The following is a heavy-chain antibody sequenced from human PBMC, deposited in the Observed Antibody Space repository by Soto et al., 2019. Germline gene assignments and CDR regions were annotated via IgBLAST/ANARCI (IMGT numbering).Heavy chain of an antibody. J-gene: IGHJ4*02. CDR1: GLTFSASY. V-gene: IGHV3-7*01. D-gene: IGHD4-17*01. Sequence: EVQLVESGGGLVQPGGSLRLDCAASGLTFSASYMSWVRQPLGKGLEWVAIINGDGSQQTYVDSVKGRFTISRDNAKNSLFLQMNSLLVEDTAVYYCARDPAHGAMDYWGQGALVTVSS. CDR3: ARDPAHGAMDY. CDR2: INGDGSQQ.